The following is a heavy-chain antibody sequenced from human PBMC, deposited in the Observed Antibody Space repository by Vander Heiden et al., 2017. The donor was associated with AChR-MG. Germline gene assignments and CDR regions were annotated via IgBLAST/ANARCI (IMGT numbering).Heavy chain of an antibody. CDR1: GGSISSSSYY. D-gene: IGHD6-19*01. J-gene: IGHJ3*02. CDR2: SYYSGST. CDR3: ARPPGYSSGRGAFDI. Sequence: QLQLQESGPGLVKPSETLSLTCTVSGGSISSSSYYWGWSRQPPGKGLEWIGSSYYSGSTYYNPSLKSRVTISVDTSKNQFSLKLSSVTAADTAVYYCARPPGYSSGRGAFDIWGQGTMVTVSS. V-gene: IGHV4-39*01.